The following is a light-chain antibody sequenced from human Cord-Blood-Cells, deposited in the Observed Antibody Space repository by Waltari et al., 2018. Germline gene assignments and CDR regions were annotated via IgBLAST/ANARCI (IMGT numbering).Light chain of an antibody. J-gene: IGKJ1*01. CDR1: QSISSW. V-gene: IGKV1-5*01. Sequence: DIQMTQSPSTLSASVGDRVTITCRASQSISSWLAWYQQKPGKAPELLIYDASSLESGVPSRFSGRGSWTEFTLTISSLQPDDFATYYCQQYNSYSRTFGQGTKVEIK. CDR3: QQYNSYSRT. CDR2: DAS.